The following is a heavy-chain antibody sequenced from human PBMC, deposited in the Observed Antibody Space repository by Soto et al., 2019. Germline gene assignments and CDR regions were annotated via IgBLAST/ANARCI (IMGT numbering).Heavy chain of an antibody. D-gene: IGHD3-3*01. CDR3: ARHGYDCWSGKGNYYYYGMDV. CDR2: IDTSDSDT. V-gene: IGHV5-10-1*01. CDR1: GYSFTSYW. Sequence: GGSLKISCKGPGYSFTSYWISWVREMPGKCLEWMGRIDTSDSDTNYSPSFQGHVTISADKPTSTAYLQWSSLTASDTAMYYCARHGYDCWSGKGNYYYYGMDVWGQGTTVTVSS. J-gene: IGHJ6*02.